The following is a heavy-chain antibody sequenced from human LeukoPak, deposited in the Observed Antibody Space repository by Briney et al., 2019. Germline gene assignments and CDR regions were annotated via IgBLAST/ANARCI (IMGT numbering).Heavy chain of an antibody. CDR2: ISLTGRT. Sequence: PSETLSLTCGVSGGSISSTNWWSWVRRPPGEGLEWIGEISLTGRTNYNPSLNGRVTMSLDESSNHLSLSLTSVTAADTAIYYCSRESGAFCPFGYWGQGTLV. D-gene: IGHD1-26*01. V-gene: IGHV4-4*02. CDR3: SRESGAFCPFGY. J-gene: IGHJ4*02. CDR1: GGSISSTNW.